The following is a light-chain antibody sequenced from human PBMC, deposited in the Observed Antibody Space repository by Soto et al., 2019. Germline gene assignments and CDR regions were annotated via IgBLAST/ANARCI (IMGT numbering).Light chain of an antibody. CDR2: DVS. CDR1: SSDVGGYNY. Sequence: QSVLTQPASGSGAPGQSIAISCTGTSSDVGGYNYVSWYQQHPGKAPKIMIYDVSNRPSGVSNRFSGSKSGNTASLTISGLQAEDEAAYYCCSYTTSSTSVFGTGNNVTV. J-gene: IGLJ1*01. V-gene: IGLV2-14*03. CDR3: CSYTTSSTSV.